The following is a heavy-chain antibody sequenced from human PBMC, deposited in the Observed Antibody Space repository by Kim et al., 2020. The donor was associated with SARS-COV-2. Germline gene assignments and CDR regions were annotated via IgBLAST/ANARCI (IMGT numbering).Heavy chain of an antibody. D-gene: IGHD5-18*01. CDR3: ARHRGRWIQFPCIGYYSYNIDG. CDR1: GGSISSSSYY. CDR2: IYYSVST. J-gene: IGHJ6*02. Sequence: SETLSLTCTVSGGSISSSSYYWGWIRQPPGKGLEWIGSIYYSVSTYYNPSLKSRVTISVDTSKNQFSLKLRSVTAADTDVYYCARHRGRWIQFPCIGYYSYNIDGRGQGTTVTVSS. V-gene: IGHV4-39*01.